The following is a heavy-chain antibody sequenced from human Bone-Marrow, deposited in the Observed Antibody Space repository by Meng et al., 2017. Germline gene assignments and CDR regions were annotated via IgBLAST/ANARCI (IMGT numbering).Heavy chain of an antibody. CDR1: GGSFSGYY. CDR2: INHSGST. D-gene: IGHD2-8*01. V-gene: IGHV4-34*01. Sequence: SETLSPTCAVYGGSFSGYYWSWIRQPPGKGLEWIGEINHSGSTNYNPSLKSRVTISVDTSKNQFSLKLSSVTAADTAVYYCARPQRYCTNGVCYTSDRLHYYYGMDVWGQGTTVTVSS. CDR3: ARPQRYCTNGVCYTSDRLHYYYGMDV. J-gene: IGHJ6*02.